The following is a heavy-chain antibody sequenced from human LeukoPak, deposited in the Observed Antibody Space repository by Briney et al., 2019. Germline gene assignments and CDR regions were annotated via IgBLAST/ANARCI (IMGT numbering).Heavy chain of an antibody. V-gene: IGHV3-21*04. CDR3: AKDIRYSGYDFNAFDI. CDR2: ISGSNSYI. CDR1: GFTFNSYS. D-gene: IGHD5-12*01. Sequence: PGGSLRLSCAASGFTFNSYSMNWVRQAPGKGLEWVSSISGSNSYIYYADSMKGRFTISRDNAKNSLYLQMNNLRAEDTALYYCAKDIRYSGYDFNAFDIWGQGTMVTVSS. J-gene: IGHJ3*02.